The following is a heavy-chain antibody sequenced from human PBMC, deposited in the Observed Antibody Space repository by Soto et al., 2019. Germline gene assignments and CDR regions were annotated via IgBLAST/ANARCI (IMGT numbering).Heavy chain of an antibody. CDR2: FDPEDGET. D-gene: IGHD5-12*01. J-gene: IGHJ4*02. Sequence: QVQLVQSGAEVKKPGASVKVSCKVSGYTLTELSMHWVRQAPGKGLEWMGGFDPEDGETIYAQKFQGRVTITEDSSTDRDYAEMSSLRWDDMAVYYCARSAGYSGYVHDYWGQGTLGNGSS. CDR1: GYTLTELS. CDR3: ARSAGYSGYVHDY. V-gene: IGHV1-24*01.